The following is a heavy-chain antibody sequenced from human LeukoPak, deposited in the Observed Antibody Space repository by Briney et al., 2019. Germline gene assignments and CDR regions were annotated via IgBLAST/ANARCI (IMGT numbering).Heavy chain of an antibody. V-gene: IGHV4-59*08. D-gene: IGHD6-19*01. CDR2: IYYSGSN. Sequence: SETLSLTCTVSAVSISSYCWSWLRPPPGKGLVWFGYIYYSGSNNYNPSLKSRVTISVDTSKNQFSLKLSSVTAADTAVYYCARHVGYSSGWYLHRDYYYSYGMDVWGQGTTVTVSS. CDR3: ARHVGYSSGWYLHRDYYYSYGMDV. CDR1: AVSISSYC. J-gene: IGHJ6*02.